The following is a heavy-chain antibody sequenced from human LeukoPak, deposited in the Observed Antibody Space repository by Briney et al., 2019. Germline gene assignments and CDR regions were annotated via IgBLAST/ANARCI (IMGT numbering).Heavy chain of an antibody. CDR2: IIPIFGTA. CDR3: ARDSDSSGYYYNY. V-gene: IGHV1-69*13. CDR1: GGTFSSYA. J-gene: IGHJ4*02. Sequence: SVTVSCKASGGTFSSYAISWVRQAPGQGLEWMGGIIPIFGTANYAQEFQGRVTITADESTSTAYMELSSLRSEDTAVYYCARDSDSSGYYYNYWGQGTLVTVSS. D-gene: IGHD3-22*01.